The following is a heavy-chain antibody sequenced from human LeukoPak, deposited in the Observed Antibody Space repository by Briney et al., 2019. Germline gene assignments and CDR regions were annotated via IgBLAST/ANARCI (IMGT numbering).Heavy chain of an antibody. CDR2: INHSGST. Sequence: GSLRLSCAASGFTFSSYAMSWVRQAPGKGLEWIGEINHSGSTNYNPSLKSRVTISVDTSKNQFSLKLSSVTAADTAVYYCARELEMATSGFDYWGQGTLVTVSS. J-gene: IGHJ4*02. CDR1: GFTFSSYA. V-gene: IGHV4-34*01. D-gene: IGHD5-24*01. CDR3: ARELEMATSGFDY.